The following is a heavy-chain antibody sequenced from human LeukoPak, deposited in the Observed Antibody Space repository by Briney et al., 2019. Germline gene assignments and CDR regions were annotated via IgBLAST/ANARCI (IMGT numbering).Heavy chain of an antibody. Sequence: SQTLSLTCTVSGGSISSGGYYWSWIRQPPGKGLEWIGYTYHSGSTYYNPSLKSRVTISVDRSKNQFSLKLSSVTAADTAVYYCARNSVDYYDSSGYSDYWGQGTLVTVSS. J-gene: IGHJ4*02. CDR1: GGSISSGGYY. D-gene: IGHD3-22*01. V-gene: IGHV4-30-2*01. CDR2: TYHSGST. CDR3: ARNSVDYYDSSGYSDY.